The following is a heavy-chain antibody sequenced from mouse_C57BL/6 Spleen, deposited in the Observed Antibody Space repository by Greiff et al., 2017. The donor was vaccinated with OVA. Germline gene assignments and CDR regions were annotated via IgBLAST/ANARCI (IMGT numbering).Heavy chain of an antibody. CDR2: IYPGNSDT. J-gene: IGHJ2*01. V-gene: IGHV1-5*01. CDR1: GYTFTSYW. D-gene: IGHD1-1*01. CDR3: YYYGSNPWFDY. Sequence: EVQRVESGTVLARPGASVKMSCKTSGYTFTSYWMHWVKQRPGQGLEWIGAIYPGNSDTSYNQKFKGKAKLTAVTSASTAYMELSSLTNEDSAVYYCYYYGSNPWFDYWGQGTTLTVSS.